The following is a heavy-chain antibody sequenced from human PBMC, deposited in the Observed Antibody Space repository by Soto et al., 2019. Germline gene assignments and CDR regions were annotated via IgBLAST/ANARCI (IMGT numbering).Heavy chain of an antibody. CDR3: ARDWKGAEGFDP. J-gene: IGHJ5*02. CDR2: IGADNGDT. CDR1: GYTFSTYG. V-gene: IGHV1-18*01. Sequence: QVQLVQSGAEVKKPGASVKVSCKASGYTFSTYGFSWVRQAPGQGLEWMGWIGADNGDTKYAQNFQGRVTMTTDTSTTTSSMELRSLTSDDTAVYFCARDWKGAEGFDPWGQGTLVTVSS. D-gene: IGHD1-1*01.